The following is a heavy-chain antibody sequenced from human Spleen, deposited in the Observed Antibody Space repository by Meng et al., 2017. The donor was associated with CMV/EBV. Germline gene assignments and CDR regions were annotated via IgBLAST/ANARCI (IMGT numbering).Heavy chain of an antibody. J-gene: IGHJ4*02. CDR1: GFTFSSYA. CDR3: ARAEVPAAIWHFDY. Sequence: ASGFTFSSYAMNWVRQAPGKGLEWVSLISNGGGSTSYADSVKGRFTVSRDNSKNTLYLQMNSLRTEDTAVNYCARAEVPAAIWHFDYWGQGTLVTVSS. D-gene: IGHD2-2*01. CDR2: ISNGGGST. V-gene: IGHV3-23*01.